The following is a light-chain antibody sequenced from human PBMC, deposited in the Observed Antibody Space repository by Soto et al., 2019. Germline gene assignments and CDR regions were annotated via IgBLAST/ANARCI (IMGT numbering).Light chain of an antibody. J-gene: IGKJ3*01. CDR1: QSISSY. CDR2: AAS. Sequence: DIQMTQSPSSLSASVGDRVTITCRASQSISSYLNWYQQKPGKDPNLLIYAASSLQSGVPSKFSGSGSGTDFTLAISSLQPEDFATYYCQQSYSSPFTVGPGTKVDIK. CDR3: QQSYSSPFT. V-gene: IGKV1-39*01.